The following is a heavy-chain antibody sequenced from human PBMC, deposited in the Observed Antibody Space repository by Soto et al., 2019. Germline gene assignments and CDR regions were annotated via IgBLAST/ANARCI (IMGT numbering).Heavy chain of an antibody. Sequence: SLRLSCAASGFPFSSYDMHWVRQAPGKGLEWVAVIWYYVSNKYYADSVKGRFTISRDNSKNTLYLQMNSLRAEDTAVYYCGRDRDCTEGWGQRNTVTGS. CDR2: IWYYVSNK. CDR3: GRDRDCTEG. CDR1: GFPFSSYD. J-gene: IGHJ6*02. V-gene: IGHV3-33*01. D-gene: IGHD2-21*01.